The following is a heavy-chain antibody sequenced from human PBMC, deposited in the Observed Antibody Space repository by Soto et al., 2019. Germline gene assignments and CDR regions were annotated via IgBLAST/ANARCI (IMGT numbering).Heavy chain of an antibody. CDR2: IYYSGST. D-gene: IGHD6-13*01. V-gene: IGHV4-31*03. Sequence: PSETLSLTCTVSGGSISSGGYYWSWIRQHPGKGLEWIGYIYYSGSTYYNPSLKSRVTISVDTSKNQFSLKLSSVTAADTAVYYCAKGRITDPQPLISSTFDYWGQGTLVTAPQ. CDR1: GGSISSGGYY. CDR3: AKGRITDPQPLISSTFDY. J-gene: IGHJ4*02.